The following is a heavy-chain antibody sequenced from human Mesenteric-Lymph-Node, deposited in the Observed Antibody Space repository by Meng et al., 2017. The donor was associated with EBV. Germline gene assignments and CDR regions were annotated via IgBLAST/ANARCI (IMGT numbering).Heavy chain of an antibody. CDR1: GGTFSVYD. Sequence: VLLVQSGAGVKKPGALVKVACKAVGGTFSVYDISWVRQAPGQGLEWVGGIIPIFSTANYAQKFQGRVTITADASTSTAYMELSSLRSEDTAVYYCARDGIMATIDGFDIWGQGTMVTVSS. CDR2: IIPIFSTA. V-gene: IGHV1-69*01. D-gene: IGHD5-12*01. CDR3: ARDGIMATIDGFDI. J-gene: IGHJ3*02.